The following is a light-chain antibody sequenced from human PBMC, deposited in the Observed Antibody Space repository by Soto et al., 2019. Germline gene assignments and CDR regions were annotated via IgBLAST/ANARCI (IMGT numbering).Light chain of an antibody. CDR3: QQYEDFPLT. CDR2: DAS. CDR1: QDISNY. Sequence: DIEMTQSPSSLSASVGDRVTITCQASQDISNYLNWYQQKTGRAPKLLIYDASSLESGVSSRFSGSGSGTHFTCTIISLQTDDIATYYCQQYEDFPLTFGQGTRLDIK. J-gene: IGKJ5*01. V-gene: IGKV1-33*01.